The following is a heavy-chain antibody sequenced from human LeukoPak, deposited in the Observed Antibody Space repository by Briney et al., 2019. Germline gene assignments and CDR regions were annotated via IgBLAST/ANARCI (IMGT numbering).Heavy chain of an antibody. CDR1: GFTVSRNY. Sequence: GGSLRLSCAASGFTVSRNYMSWVRQAPGKGLEWVSVIYSGGSTYYADSVKGRLTISRDNSKNTLYLQMNSLRAEDTAVYYCARDAAYAFNIWGQGTMVTVSS. J-gene: IGHJ3*02. V-gene: IGHV3-66*01. CDR2: IYSGGST. CDR3: ARDAAYAFNI.